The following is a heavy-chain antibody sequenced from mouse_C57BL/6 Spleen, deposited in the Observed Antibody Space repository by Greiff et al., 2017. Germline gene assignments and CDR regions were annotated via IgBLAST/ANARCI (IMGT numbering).Heavy chain of an antibody. Sequence: VQLKQSGPELVKPGASVKISCKASGYSFTGYYLNWVKQSPEKSLEWIGEINPSTGGTTYNQKFKAKATLTVDKSSSTAYMQLKSLTSDDSAVYYCARSVITTVVADFDVWGTGTTVTVSS. CDR2: INPSTGGT. D-gene: IGHD1-1*01. J-gene: IGHJ1*03. V-gene: IGHV1-42*01. CDR3: ARSVITTVVADFDV. CDR1: GYSFTGYY.